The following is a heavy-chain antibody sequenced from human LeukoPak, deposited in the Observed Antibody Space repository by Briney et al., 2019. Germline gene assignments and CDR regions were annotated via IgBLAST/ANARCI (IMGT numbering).Heavy chain of an antibody. D-gene: IGHD6-19*01. V-gene: IGHV1-18*01. Sequence: ASVTVSCKASGYTLTSYGISGVRQAPGQGLEWMGWISAYNGDTNYAQKLQGRVTMTTDTSTSTVYMEVRSLRSDDTAVYYCARDLRHSSGWYHDAFDIWGQGTMVTLSS. CDR3: ARDLRHSSGWYHDAFDI. CDR2: ISAYNGDT. J-gene: IGHJ3*02. CDR1: GYTLTSYG.